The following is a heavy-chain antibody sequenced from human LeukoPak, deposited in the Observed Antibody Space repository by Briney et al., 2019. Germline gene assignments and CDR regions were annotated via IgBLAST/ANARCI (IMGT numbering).Heavy chain of an antibody. CDR3: ARDPDCSGGSCYSDYFDY. Sequence: PGGSLRLSCAGSGFIFNNYAMHWVRQPPGKGLEWVSGISWNSGTIDYADSVRGRFTTSRDNSKNTLYLQMNSLRAEDTAVYYCARDPDCSGGSCYSDYFDYWGQGTLVTVSS. CDR1: GFIFNNYA. V-gene: IGHV3-9*01. J-gene: IGHJ4*02. D-gene: IGHD2-15*01. CDR2: ISWNSGTI.